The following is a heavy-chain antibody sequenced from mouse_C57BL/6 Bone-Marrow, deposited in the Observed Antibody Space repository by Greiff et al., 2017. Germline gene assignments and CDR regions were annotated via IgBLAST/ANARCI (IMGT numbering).Heavy chain of an antibody. CDR2: ISSGGDYI. V-gene: IGHV5-9-1*02. Sequence: EVKLMESGEGLVKPGGSLKLSCAASGFTFSSYAMSWVRQTPEKRLEWVAYISSGGDYIYYADTVTGRFPISRDNARNTLYQQMSSLKSEDTAMYYCTRDFWFADWGQGTLVTVSA. CDR3: TRDFWFAD. J-gene: IGHJ3*01. CDR1: GFTFSSYA.